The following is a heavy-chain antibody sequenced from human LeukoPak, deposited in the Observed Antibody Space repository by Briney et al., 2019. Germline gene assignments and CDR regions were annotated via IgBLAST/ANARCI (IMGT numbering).Heavy chain of an antibody. CDR2: IYYSGST. J-gene: IGHJ1*01. V-gene: IGHV4-59*01. CDR3: ARDAGNYYDSSGYYPEYFQH. D-gene: IGHD3-22*01. Sequence: SETLSLTCTVSGGSISSYYWSWIRQPPGKGLEWIGYIYYSGSTNYNPSLKSRVTISVDTSKNQFSLKLSSVTAADTAVYYCARDAGNYYDSSGYYPEYFQHWGQGTLVTVSS. CDR1: GGSISSYY.